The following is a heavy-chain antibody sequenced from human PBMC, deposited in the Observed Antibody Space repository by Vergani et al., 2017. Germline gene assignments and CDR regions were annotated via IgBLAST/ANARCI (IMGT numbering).Heavy chain of an antibody. Sequence: QVQLLESGPGLVKPSQTLSLTCSVSGESITRHSYYWTWIRQPAGKPLEWVGHIYVDGSTNYNPSLKSRVSISLDTSKNQLSLRLTSVTAADTAVFYCVRGRYSWSSSPYYDLWGHGTLVRVSS. D-gene: IGHD1-26*01. V-gene: IGHV4-61*02. CDR3: VRGRYSWSSSPYYDL. J-gene: IGHJ4*01. CDR1: GESITRHSYY. CDR2: IYVDGST.